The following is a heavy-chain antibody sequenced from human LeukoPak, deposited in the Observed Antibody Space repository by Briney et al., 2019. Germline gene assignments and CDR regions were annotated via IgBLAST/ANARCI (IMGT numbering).Heavy chain of an antibody. Sequence: ASVKVSCKASGYTFTGYYMHWVRQAPGQGLEWMGWINPNGGGTNYAQKFQGRVTMNRDTSISTAYMEMSRMRSDDTAVYYCARWKAANWFDPWGQGTLVTVSS. D-gene: IGHD1-1*01. CDR1: GYTFTGYY. CDR2: INPNGGGT. V-gene: IGHV1-2*02. J-gene: IGHJ5*02. CDR3: ARWKAANWFDP.